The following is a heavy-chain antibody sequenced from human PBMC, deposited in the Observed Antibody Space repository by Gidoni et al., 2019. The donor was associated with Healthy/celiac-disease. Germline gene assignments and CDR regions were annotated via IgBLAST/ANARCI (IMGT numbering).Heavy chain of an antibody. D-gene: IGHD5-12*01. CDR1: GGSISSGDYY. J-gene: IGHJ4*02. CDR3: ARGGGPGDGYNRKLDY. Sequence: QVQLQESGPGLVKPSQTLSLTCTVSGGSISSGDYYWSWIRQPPGKGLACIGYIYYSGSPYYNPALKSRVTISVDTSKNQFSLKLSSVPAADTAVYYWARGGGPGDGYNRKLDYWGQGTLVTVSS. V-gene: IGHV4-30-4*01. CDR2: IYYSGSP.